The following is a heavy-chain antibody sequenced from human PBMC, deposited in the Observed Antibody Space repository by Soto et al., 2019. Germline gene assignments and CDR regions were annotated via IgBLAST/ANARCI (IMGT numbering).Heavy chain of an antibody. CDR3: ARGKDIVLVPAAMGRAYYYYGMDV. V-gene: IGHV1-2*04. J-gene: IGHJ6*02. Sequence: ASVKVSCKASGYTFTSYGTSWVRQAPGQGLEWMGWINPNSGGTNYAQKFQGWVTMTRDTSISTAYMELSRLRSDDTAVYYCARGKDIVLVPAAMGRAYYYYGMDVWGQGTTVTVSS. CDR1: GYTFTSYG. D-gene: IGHD2-2*01. CDR2: INPNSGGT.